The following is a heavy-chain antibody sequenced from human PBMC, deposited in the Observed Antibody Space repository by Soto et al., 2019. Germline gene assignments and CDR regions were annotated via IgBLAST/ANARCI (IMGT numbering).Heavy chain of an antibody. CDR2: ISSNGGST. V-gene: IGHV3-64*01. J-gene: IGHJ4*02. D-gene: IGHD3-10*01. CDR3: AKGRGGSGSYSIFDY. CDR1: GLTFSSYA. Sequence: GGSLRLSCAASGLTFSSYAMHWVRQAPGKGLEYVSAISSNGGSTYYANSVKGHFTISRDNSKNTLYLKMNSLRAEDTAVYYCAKGRGGSGSYSIFDYWGQGTLVTVSS.